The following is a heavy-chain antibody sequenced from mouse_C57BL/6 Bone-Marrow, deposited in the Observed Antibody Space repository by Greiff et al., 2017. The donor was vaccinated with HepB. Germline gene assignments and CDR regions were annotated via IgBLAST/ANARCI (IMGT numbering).Heavy chain of an antibody. CDR1: GFSFTSYG. V-gene: IGHV2-5*01. Sequence: VQLQQSGPGLVQPSQSLSITCTVSGFSFTSYGVHWVRQSPGKGLEWLGVIWRGGSTDYNAAFMSRLSITKDNSKSQVFFKMNSLQADDTAIYYCAKIYYDYDDWFAYWGQGTLVTVSA. D-gene: IGHD2-4*01. CDR2: IWRGGST. CDR3: AKIYYDYDDWFAY. J-gene: IGHJ3*01.